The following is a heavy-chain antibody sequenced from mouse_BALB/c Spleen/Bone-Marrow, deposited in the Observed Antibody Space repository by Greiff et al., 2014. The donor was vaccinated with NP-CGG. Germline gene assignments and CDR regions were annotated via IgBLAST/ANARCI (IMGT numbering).Heavy chain of an antibody. V-gene: IGHV1-80*01. J-gene: IGHJ2*01. CDR3: ARVRNWADY. D-gene: IGHD4-1*01. Sequence: QVQLQQSGAELVRPGSSVKISCKASGYAFSSYWMNWVKQRPGQGLEWIGRIYPGDGDINYNGKFKGKATLTADKSSSTAYMQHGSLTSEGSAVYFCARVRNWADYWGQGTTLTVSS. CDR1: GYAFSSYW. CDR2: IYPGDGDI.